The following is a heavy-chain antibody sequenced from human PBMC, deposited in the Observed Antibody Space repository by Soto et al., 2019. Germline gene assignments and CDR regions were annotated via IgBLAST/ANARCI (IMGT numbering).Heavy chain of an antibody. Sequence: SETLSLTCTVSGGSISSYYWSWIRQPPGKGLEWIGYIYYSGSTNYNPSLKSRVTISVDTSKNQFSLKLSSVTAADTAVYYCASSLNCSSTSCRNYYYYYYMDVWGKGTTVTVSS. CDR1: GGSISSYY. V-gene: IGHV4-59*01. CDR3: ASSLNCSSTSCRNYYYYYYMDV. D-gene: IGHD2-2*01. CDR2: IYYSGST. J-gene: IGHJ6*03.